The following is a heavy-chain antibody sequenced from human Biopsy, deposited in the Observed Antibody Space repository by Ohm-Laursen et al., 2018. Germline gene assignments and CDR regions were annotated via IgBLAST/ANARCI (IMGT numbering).Heavy chain of an antibody. D-gene: IGHD3-16*01. CDR1: GGSISGYH. CDR3: ARDSRGGHLNTTLITGKNLDS. J-gene: IGHJ4*02. V-gene: IGHV4-59*01. Sequence: GTLSLTCTVSGGSISGYHWSWIRKSPGKGLEWIGYIYYTGSTNYNPSVKSRVTISVDTSKNQFSLKLNSVTAADTAVYFCARDSRGGHLNTTLITGKNLDSWGQGSLVTVSS. CDR2: IYYTGST.